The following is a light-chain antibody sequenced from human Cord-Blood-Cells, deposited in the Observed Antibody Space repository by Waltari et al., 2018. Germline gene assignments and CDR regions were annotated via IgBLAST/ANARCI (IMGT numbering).Light chain of an antibody. CDR2: GAS. J-gene: IGKJ1*01. V-gene: IGKV3-20*01. Sequence: ELVLTQSPGTPSLSPGERATLSCRASQSVSSSYLAWYQQKPGQAPRLLIYGASSRATGIPDRFSGSVSGTDFTLTISRLEPEDFAVYYCQQYGSSPVTFGQGTKVEIK. CDR1: QSVSSSY. CDR3: QQYGSSPVT.